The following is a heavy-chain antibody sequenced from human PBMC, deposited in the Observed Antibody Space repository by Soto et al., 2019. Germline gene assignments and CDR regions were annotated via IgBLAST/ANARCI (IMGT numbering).Heavy chain of an antibody. J-gene: IGHJ4*02. CDR2: IASGDRT. V-gene: IGHV3-66*01. CDR3: ASGYCSGGSCYPAY. CDR1: GFTVSRNY. Sequence: EVPLVESGGGLVQPGGSLRLSCAASGFTVSRNYMTWVRQAPGEGPEWVSTIASGDRTYYGDSVKGRFTISRDNSXNTLYLQMNSLRADDTAVYYCASGYCSGGSCYPAYWGQGTLVTVSS. D-gene: IGHD2-15*01.